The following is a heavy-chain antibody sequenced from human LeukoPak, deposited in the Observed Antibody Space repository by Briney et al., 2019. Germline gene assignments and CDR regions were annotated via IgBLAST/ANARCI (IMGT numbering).Heavy chain of an antibody. J-gene: IGHJ6*04. D-gene: IGHD3-10*02. CDR3: AELGITMIGGV. Sequence: PGGSLRLSCTASGLTFGDYAMNWVRQAPGKGLEWVSSISSRSTYIYHADSVKGRFTISRDNAKNSLFLQMNSLRAEDTAVYYCAELGITMIGGVWGKGTTVTISS. CDR1: GLTFGDYA. CDR2: ISSRSTYI. V-gene: IGHV3-21*01.